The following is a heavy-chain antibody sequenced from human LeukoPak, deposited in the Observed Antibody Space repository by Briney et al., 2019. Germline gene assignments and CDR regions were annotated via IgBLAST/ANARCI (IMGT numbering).Heavy chain of an antibody. J-gene: IGHJ4*02. CDR3: ARDPVTMTDGGYFDY. CDR1: GGSISSSNW. D-gene: IGHD3-22*01. Sequence: SGTLSLTCAVSGGSISSSNWWSWVRQPPGKGLEWIGEIYHSGSTNYNPSLKSRVTISVDKSKNQFSLKLSSVTAADTAVYYCARDPVTMTDGGYFDYWGQGTLVTVSS. V-gene: IGHV4-4*02. CDR2: IYHSGST.